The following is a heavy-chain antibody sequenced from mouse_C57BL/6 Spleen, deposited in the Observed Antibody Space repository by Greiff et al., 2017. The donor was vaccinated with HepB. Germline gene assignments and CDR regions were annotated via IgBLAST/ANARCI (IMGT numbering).Heavy chain of an antibody. CDR2: IYPGDGDT. V-gene: IGHV1-82*01. D-gene: IGHD2-4*01. CDR3: ARSWDYDEDY. CDR1: GYAFSSSW. Sequence: QVQLKQSGPELVKPGASVKISCKASGYAFSSSWMNWVKQRPGKGLEWIGRIYPGDGDTNYNGKFKGTATLTADKSSSTAYMQLSSLTSEDSAVYFCARSWDYDEDYWGQGTTLTVSS. J-gene: IGHJ2*01.